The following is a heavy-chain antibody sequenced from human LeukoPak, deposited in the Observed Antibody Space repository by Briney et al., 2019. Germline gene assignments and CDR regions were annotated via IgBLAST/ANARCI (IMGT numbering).Heavy chain of an antibody. CDR1: VGSINSSSYY. Sequence: SETLSLTCTVSVGSINSSSYYWDWSRQPPGKGLEWNGNIYYSGSTYYNPSLKSRVPISVDTSKNQFSLNLSSVTAADSAVYYCARDFYYYGMDVWGQGTTVPVSS. CDR3: ARDFYYYGMDV. V-gene: IGHV4-39*02. CDR2: IYYSGST. J-gene: IGHJ6*02.